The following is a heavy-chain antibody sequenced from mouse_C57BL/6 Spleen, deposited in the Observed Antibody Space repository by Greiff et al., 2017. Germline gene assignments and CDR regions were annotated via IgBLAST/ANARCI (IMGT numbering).Heavy chain of an antibody. J-gene: IGHJ4*01. V-gene: IGHV1-82*01. CDR3: ACTVLLPLLSMDY. Sequence: QVQLQQSGPELVKPGASVKISCKASGYAFSSSWMNWVKQRPGKGLEWIGRIYPGGGDTNYNGKFKGKATLTADKSSSTAYMQLSSLTSPYSAVSFYACTVLLPLLSMDYWGQGTSVTVSS. D-gene: IGHD1-1*02. CDR2: IYPGGGDT. CDR1: GYAFSSSW.